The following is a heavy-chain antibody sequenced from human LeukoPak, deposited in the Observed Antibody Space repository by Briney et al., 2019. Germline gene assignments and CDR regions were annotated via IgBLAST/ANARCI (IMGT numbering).Heavy chain of an antibody. J-gene: IGHJ4*02. CDR2: ISGSGVST. CDR1: GFTFSSYG. V-gene: IGHV3-23*01. CDR3: AKSSPPPLSY. Sequence: GGSLRLSCADSGFTFSSYGMSWVRQTPGKGLEWVSAISGSGVSTYYVDSVKGRFTISRDNSKNTLVLQMNSLRAEDTAVYYCAKSSPPPLSYWGQGTLVTVSS.